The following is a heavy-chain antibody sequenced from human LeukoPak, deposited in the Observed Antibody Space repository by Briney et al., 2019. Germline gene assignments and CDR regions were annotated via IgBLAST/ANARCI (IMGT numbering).Heavy chain of an antibody. CDR2: TYYRSKWYN. J-gene: IGHJ4*02. CDR1: GDSVSSNSAA. Sequence: SQTLSLTCAISGDSVSSNSAAWNWIRQPPSRGLEWLGRTYYRSKWYNDYAVSVKSRITINPDTSKNQFSLQLNSVTPEDTAVYYCARGIAVASRTFDYWGQGTLVTVSS. D-gene: IGHD6-19*01. CDR3: ARGIAVASRTFDY. V-gene: IGHV6-1*01.